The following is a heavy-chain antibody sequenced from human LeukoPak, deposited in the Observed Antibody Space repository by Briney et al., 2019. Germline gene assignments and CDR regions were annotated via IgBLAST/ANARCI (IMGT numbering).Heavy chain of an antibody. CDR2: INHSGGT. J-gene: IGHJ4*02. CDR1: GGSFSGYY. Sequence: PSETLSLTCAVYGGSFSGYYWSWIRQPPGKGLEWIGEINHSGGTNYNPSLKSRVTISVDTSKNQFSLKLSSVTAADTAVYYCARTYYYGSGSRGYFDYWGQGTLVTVSS. V-gene: IGHV4-34*01. CDR3: ARTYYYGSGSRGYFDY. D-gene: IGHD3-10*01.